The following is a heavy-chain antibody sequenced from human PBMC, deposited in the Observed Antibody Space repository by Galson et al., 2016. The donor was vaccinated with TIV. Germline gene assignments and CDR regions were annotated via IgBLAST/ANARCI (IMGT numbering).Heavy chain of an antibody. CDR3: MREGSTVTMHHYFGMDV. CDR2: IYESGTT. CDR1: GYSIKSGYY. J-gene: IGHJ6*02. D-gene: IGHD4-17*01. Sequence: ETLSLTCDVSGYSIKSGYYWGWVRQPPGKGLQWIGSIYESGTTYSNPSLKSRLTLSVDTSKNEFSLKLSSVTAADTAVYYCMREGSTVTMHHYFGMDVWGQGTSVTVSS. V-gene: IGHV4-38-2*02.